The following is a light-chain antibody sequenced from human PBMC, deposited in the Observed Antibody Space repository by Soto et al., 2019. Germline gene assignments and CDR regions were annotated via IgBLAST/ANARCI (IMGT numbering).Light chain of an antibody. V-gene: IGLV8-61*01. CDR2: TTN. CDR3: VLFMGSGLWV. CDR1: SGSVSPSYY. J-gene: IGLJ3*02. Sequence: QAVVTQEPSFSVSPGGTVTLTCGLISGSVSPSYYPTWYQQTPGQAPRTLIYTTNTRSSGVPDRFSGSILGNKAALSITGAHADDEADYYCVLFMGSGLWVFGGGTKLTVL.